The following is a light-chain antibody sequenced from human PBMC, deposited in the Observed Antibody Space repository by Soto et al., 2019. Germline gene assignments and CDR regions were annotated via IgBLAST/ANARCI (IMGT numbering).Light chain of an antibody. CDR1: QSISSY. J-gene: IGKJ3*01. V-gene: IGKV1-39*01. CDR2: AAS. Sequence: DIQMTQSPSSLSASVGDRVTITCRASQSISSYLNWYQQKPGKAPKLLIYAASSLQSGVPSSFSGSGSGTDFTLTISSLQPEDFATYYCQQSYSTLFTFGPGTKVDIK. CDR3: QQSYSTLFT.